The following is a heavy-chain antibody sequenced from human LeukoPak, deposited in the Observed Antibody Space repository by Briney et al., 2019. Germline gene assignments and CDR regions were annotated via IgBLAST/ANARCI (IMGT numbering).Heavy chain of an antibody. V-gene: IGHV4-34*01. Sequence: PSETLSLTCAVYGGSFSGYYWSWIRQPPGKGLEWIGEINHSGSTNYNPSLKSRVTISVDTSKNQFSLKLSSVTAADTAVYYCARLSKQRGYSYGGTGYSSSWSIYYFDYWGQGTLVTVSS. CDR2: INHSGST. CDR1: GGSFSGYY. J-gene: IGHJ4*02. D-gene: IGHD6-13*01. CDR3: ARLSKQRGYSYGGTGYSSSWSIYYFDY.